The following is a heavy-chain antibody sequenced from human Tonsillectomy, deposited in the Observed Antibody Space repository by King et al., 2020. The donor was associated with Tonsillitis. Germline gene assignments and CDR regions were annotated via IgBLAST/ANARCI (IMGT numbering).Heavy chain of an antibody. CDR3: ARDGPSSLYGDRDDDY. CDR1: GFTFSSYS. V-gene: IGHV3-48*04. J-gene: IGHJ4*02. CDR2: ISRSSSTI. Sequence: VQLVESGGGLVQPGGSLRLSCAASGFTFSSYSMNWVRQAPGKGLEWVSYISRSSSTIYYADSVKGRFTISRDNAKNSLYLQMNSLRAEDTAVYYCARDGPSSLYGDRDDDYWGQGALVTVSS. D-gene: IGHD6-13*01.